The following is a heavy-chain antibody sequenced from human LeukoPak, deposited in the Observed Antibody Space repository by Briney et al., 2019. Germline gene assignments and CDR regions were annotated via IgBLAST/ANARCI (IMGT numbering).Heavy chain of an antibody. D-gene: IGHD3-22*01. CDR1: GFTFSSYA. Sequence: PGGSLRLSCAASGFTFSSYAMSWVRQAPGKGLEWVSAISGSGGSTYYADSVKGRFTISRDNSKNTLYLQMNSLRAGDTAVYYCAKARRYYYDSLDYWGQGTLVTVSS. V-gene: IGHV3-23*01. CDR3: AKARRYYYDSLDY. CDR2: ISGSGGST. J-gene: IGHJ4*02.